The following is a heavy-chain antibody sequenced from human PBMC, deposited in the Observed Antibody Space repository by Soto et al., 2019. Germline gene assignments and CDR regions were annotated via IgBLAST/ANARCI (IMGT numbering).Heavy chain of an antibody. Sequence: PGGSLRLSCTASGFTFGDYAMSWVRQAPGKGLEWVGFIRSKAYGGTTEYAASVKGRFTISRDNSKDTVYLQMNSLRDEDSAMFYCARSRSGAVADSFDFWGQGTLVTVSS. J-gene: IGHJ4*02. CDR1: GFTFGDYA. D-gene: IGHD3-10*01. CDR3: ARSRSGAVADSFDF. V-gene: IGHV3-49*04. CDR2: IRSKAYGGTT.